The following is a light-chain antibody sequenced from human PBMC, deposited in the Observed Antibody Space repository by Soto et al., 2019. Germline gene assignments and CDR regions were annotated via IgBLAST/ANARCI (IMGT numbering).Light chain of an antibody. J-gene: IGKJ4*01. CDR3: KQRTNWPPLT. CDR2: DAS. V-gene: IGKV3-11*01. Sequence: EIVLTQSPAALSLSPGERATLSCRASQSVGIYLAWYQQKPGQAPRLRIYDASNRATGIPARFSGSGSGKDFPLPVSCLDPKDFAVYYCKQRTNWPPLTFGGGTKVEMK. CDR1: QSVGIY.